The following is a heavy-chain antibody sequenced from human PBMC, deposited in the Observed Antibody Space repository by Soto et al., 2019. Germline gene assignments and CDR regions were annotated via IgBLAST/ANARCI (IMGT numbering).Heavy chain of an antibody. J-gene: IGHJ4*02. V-gene: IGHV4-34*01. D-gene: IGHD1-26*01. CDR1: GGSLSGYY. Sequence: SETLSLTCAVYGGSLSGYYWSWIRQPPGKGLEWIGEIGHSGSTIYNPSLESRVTISEDSSNNQFSLKLNSVTAADTAVYYCARHVGYYFHYWGQGAPVTVFS. CDR3: ARHVGYYFHY. CDR2: IGHSGST.